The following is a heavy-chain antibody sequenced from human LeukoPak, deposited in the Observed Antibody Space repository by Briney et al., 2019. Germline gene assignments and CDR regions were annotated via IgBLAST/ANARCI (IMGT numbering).Heavy chain of an antibody. CDR2: IYHSGST. CDR1: GYSISSGYY. D-gene: IGHD4-23*01. CDR3: VRVDNGGNYFDY. J-gene: IGHJ4*02. V-gene: IGHV4-38-2*02. Sequence: SETLSLTCIVSGYSISSGYYWGWIRQPPGKGLEWIGSIYHSGSTYYNPSLKSRPTISADTSKNQFSLRLSSVTAADTAVYYCVRVDNGGNYFDYWGQGTLVTVSS.